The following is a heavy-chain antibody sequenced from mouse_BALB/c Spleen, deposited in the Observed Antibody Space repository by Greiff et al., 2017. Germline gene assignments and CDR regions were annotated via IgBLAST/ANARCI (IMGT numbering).Heavy chain of an antibody. J-gene: IGHJ2*01. CDR2: ISSGGSYT. D-gene: IGHD1-2*01. V-gene: IGHV5-9-3*01. Sequence: EVKLMESGGGLVKPGGSLKLSCAASGFTFSSYAMSWVRQTPEKRLEWVATISSGGSYTYYPDSVKGRFTISRDNAKNTLYLQMSSLRSEDTAMYYCARHEEDSLLRLLYFDDWGQGTTLTVSS. CDR1: GFTFSSYA. CDR3: ARHEEDSLLRLLYFDD.